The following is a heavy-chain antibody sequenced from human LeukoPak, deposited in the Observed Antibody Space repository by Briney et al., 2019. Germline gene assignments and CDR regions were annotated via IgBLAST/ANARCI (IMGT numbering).Heavy chain of an antibody. Sequence: ASVKVSCKASGYTFTSYYMHWVRQAPGQGLEWMGWISAYNGNTNYAQKLQGRVTMTTDTSTSTAYMELRSLRSDDTAVYYCARDRRYCSSTSCYRDAFDIWGQGTMVTVSS. D-gene: IGHD2-2*02. CDR1: GYTFTSYY. V-gene: IGHV1-18*04. J-gene: IGHJ3*02. CDR3: ARDRRYCSSTSCYRDAFDI. CDR2: ISAYNGNT.